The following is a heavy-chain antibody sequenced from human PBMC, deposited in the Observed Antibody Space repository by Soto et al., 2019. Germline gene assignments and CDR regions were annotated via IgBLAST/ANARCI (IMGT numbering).Heavy chain of an antibody. CDR3: ARSQGGSSSLDIYYYYYYGMDV. V-gene: IGHV1-69*01. CDR1: GRTFSSYA. CDR2: IIPIFDTA. Sequence: QVQLVQSGAEVKKPGSSVKVSCKAPGRTFSSYAISWVRQAPGQGLEWMGGIIPIFDTAKYAQKFQGRVTITADESTSTGYMELSSLRSEDTAVYYCARSQGGSSSLDIYYYYYYGMDVRGQGTTVTVSS. J-gene: IGHJ6*02. D-gene: IGHD2-15*01.